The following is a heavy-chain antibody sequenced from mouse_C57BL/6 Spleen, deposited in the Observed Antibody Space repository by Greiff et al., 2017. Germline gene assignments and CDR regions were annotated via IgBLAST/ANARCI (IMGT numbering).Heavy chain of an antibody. CDR2: ISSGSSTI. CDR3: ARSNYGWFAY. D-gene: IGHD2-5*01. Sequence: EVKLQESGGGLVKPGGSLKLSCAASGFTFSDYGMHWVRQAPEKGLEWVAYISSGSSTIYYADTVKGRFTISRDNAKNTLFLQMTSLRSEDTAMYYCARSNYGWFAYWGQGTLVTVSA. J-gene: IGHJ3*01. V-gene: IGHV5-17*01. CDR1: GFTFSDYG.